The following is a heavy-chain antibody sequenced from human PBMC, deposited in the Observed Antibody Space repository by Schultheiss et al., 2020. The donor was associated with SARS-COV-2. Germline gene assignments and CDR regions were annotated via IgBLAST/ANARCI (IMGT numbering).Heavy chain of an antibody. CDR3: ARDIVLMVYAIEREPEGY. J-gene: IGHJ4*02. Sequence: ASVKVSCKASGYTFTSYAMHWVRQAPGQRLEWMGWINAGNGNTKYSQKFQGRVTITRDTSASTAYMELSSLRSEDTAVYYCARDIVLMVYAIEREPEGYWGQGTLVTVSS. D-gene: IGHD2-8*01. CDR1: GYTFTSYA. CDR2: INAGNGNT. V-gene: IGHV1-3*01.